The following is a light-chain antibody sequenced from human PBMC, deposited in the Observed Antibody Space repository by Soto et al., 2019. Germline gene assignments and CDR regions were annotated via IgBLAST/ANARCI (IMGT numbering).Light chain of an antibody. CDR1: QSVSSSY. CDR2: GAS. Sequence: EIVLTQSPGTLSLSPGERATLSCRASQSVSSSYLAWYQQKPGQAPRLLIYGASSRATGIPDRFSGSGSGTDFTLTISRLEPEDFAVYYCQQYGSSPVTFVEGTRLEIK. CDR3: QQYGSSPVT. V-gene: IGKV3-20*01. J-gene: IGKJ5*01.